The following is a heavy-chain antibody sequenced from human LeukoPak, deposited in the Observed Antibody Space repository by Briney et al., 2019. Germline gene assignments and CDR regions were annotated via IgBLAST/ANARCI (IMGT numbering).Heavy chain of an antibody. J-gene: IGHJ5*02. Sequence: PSETLSLTCAVSGYSISSGYYWGWIRQPPGKGLEWIGSIYHGGSTYYNPSLKSRVTISVDPSKNQFSLKLSSVTAADTAVYYCAGSYSNYGSEFDPWGQGTLVTVSS. CDR2: IYHGGST. D-gene: IGHD4-11*01. CDR1: GYSISSGYY. CDR3: AGSYSNYGSEFDP. V-gene: IGHV4-38-2*01.